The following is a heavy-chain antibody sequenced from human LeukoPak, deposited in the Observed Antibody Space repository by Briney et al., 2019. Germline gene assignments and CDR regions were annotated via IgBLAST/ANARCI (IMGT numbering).Heavy chain of an antibody. D-gene: IGHD3-16*01. CDR2: ISYDGSNK. Sequence: GGSLRLSCAASGFTFSSYGTHWVRQAPGKGLEWVAVISYDGSNKYYADSVKGRFTISRDNSKNTLYLQMNSLRAEDTAVYYCAKANPWGDWGQGTLVTVSS. CDR3: AKANPWGD. CDR1: GFTFSSYG. J-gene: IGHJ4*02. V-gene: IGHV3-30*18.